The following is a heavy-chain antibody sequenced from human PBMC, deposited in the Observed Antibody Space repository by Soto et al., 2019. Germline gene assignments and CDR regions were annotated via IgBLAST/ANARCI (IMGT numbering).Heavy chain of an antibody. D-gene: IGHD6-13*01. Sequence: ASVKVSCKASGYTFTGYYMHWVRQAPGQGLEWMGWINPNSGGTNYAQKFQGWVTMTRGTSISTAYMELSRLRSDDTAVYYCARVGGIAAAGHFDYWGQGTLVTVSS. CDR2: INPNSGGT. CDR1: GYTFTGYY. V-gene: IGHV1-2*04. J-gene: IGHJ4*02. CDR3: ARVGGIAAAGHFDY.